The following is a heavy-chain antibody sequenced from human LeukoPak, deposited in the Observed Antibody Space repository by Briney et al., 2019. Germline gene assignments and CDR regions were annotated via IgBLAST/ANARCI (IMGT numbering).Heavy chain of an antibody. V-gene: IGHV2-70*04. CDR1: GISLSTSGMR. Sequence: SGPALLKPTQTLTLTCTFSGISLSTSGMRVRWIRQPPGKALEWLSLIDWDDDKFYSTSLKTRLTISKDTSKNQVVLTMTNMDPVDTATYYCTRIGFFYDSSGYSGAFDIWGQGTMVIVSS. CDR2: IDWDDDK. D-gene: IGHD3-22*01. J-gene: IGHJ3*02. CDR3: TRIGFFYDSSGYSGAFDI.